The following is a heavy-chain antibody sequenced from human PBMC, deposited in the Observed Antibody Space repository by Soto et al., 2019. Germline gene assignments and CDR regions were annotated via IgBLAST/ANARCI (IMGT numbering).Heavy chain of an antibody. CDR2: ISGSGGST. Sequence: GGSLRLSCAASGFTFSSYAMSWVRQAPGKGLEWVSAISGSGGSTYYADSVKGRFTISRDNSKKTLYLQMNSLRAEDTAVYYCANQLLRYFDWLLPAYYYYYMDVWGKGTTVTVSS. CDR1: GFTFSSYA. V-gene: IGHV3-23*01. D-gene: IGHD3-9*01. J-gene: IGHJ6*03. CDR3: ANQLLRYFDWLLPAYYYYYMDV.